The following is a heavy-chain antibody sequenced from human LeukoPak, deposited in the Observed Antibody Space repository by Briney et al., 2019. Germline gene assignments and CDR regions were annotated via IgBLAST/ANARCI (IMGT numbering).Heavy chain of an antibody. Sequence: SETLSLTCTVSGGSISSYYWSWIRQPPGKGLEWVGYIHYSGSTNYNPPLKSRVTISVDTSKNQFSLKLSSVTAADTAVYYCARSRKGIAVAGTFDYWGQGTLVTVSS. CDR3: ARSRKGIAVAGTFDY. CDR1: GGSISSYY. V-gene: IGHV4-59*01. D-gene: IGHD6-19*01. CDR2: IHYSGST. J-gene: IGHJ4*02.